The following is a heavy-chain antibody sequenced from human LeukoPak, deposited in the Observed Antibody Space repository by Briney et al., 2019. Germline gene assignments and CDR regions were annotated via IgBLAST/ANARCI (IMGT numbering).Heavy chain of an antibody. Sequence: GASVKVSCKASGGTFSSYTISWVRQAPGQGLEWVGRIIPILGIANYAQKFQGRVTITADKSTSTAYMELSSLRSEDTAVYYCAREGGSYFFDYWGQGTLVTVSS. CDR3: AREGGSYFFDY. J-gene: IGHJ4*02. CDR1: GGTFSSYT. V-gene: IGHV1-69*04. D-gene: IGHD1-26*01. CDR2: IIPILGIA.